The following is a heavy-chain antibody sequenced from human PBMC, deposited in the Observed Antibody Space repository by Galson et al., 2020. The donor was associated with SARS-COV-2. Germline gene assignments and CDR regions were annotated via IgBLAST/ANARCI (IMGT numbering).Heavy chain of an antibody. CDR1: GFTFSNHP. V-gene: IGHV3-30*16. CDR3: ARDSNSGDYFYLLPIGY. J-gene: IGHJ4*02. CDR2: ISFDGRHK. Sequence: GGSLRLSCIASGFTFSNHPIYWVRKPQGKGIEWVAVISFDGRHKHFAASVRGRFTISRDNSKSTLYLQMDSLRVADTAVYYCARDSNSGDYFYLLPIGYGGQGTLVTVSS. D-gene: IGHD2-21*02.